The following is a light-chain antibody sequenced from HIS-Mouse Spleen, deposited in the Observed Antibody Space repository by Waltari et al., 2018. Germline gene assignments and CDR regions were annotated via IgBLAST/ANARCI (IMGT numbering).Light chain of an antibody. J-gene: IGLJ2*01. V-gene: IGLV3-10*01. CDR2: EDS. Sequence: SYELTQPPSVSVSPGQTARITCSGDALPKKYSYWYQQKSGQAPVLVIYEDSERPAGIPEIFSGSSSGTMATLTISGAQVEDEADYYCYSTDSSCNHRVFGGGTKLTVL. CDR3: YSTDSSCNHRV. CDR1: ALPKKY.